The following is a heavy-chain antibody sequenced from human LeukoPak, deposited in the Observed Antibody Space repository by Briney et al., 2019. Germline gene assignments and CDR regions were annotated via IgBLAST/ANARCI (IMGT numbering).Heavy chain of an antibody. Sequence: GGSLRLSCAASGFTFSSYSMNWVRQAPGKGLEWVSYISSSSTIYYADSVKGRFTISRDNAKNSLYLQMNSLRAEDTAVYCCARAFASGIRRALWFGDLLRAQGTLVTVSS. V-gene: IGHV3-48*04. CDR3: ARAFASGIRRALWFGDLL. CDR2: ISSSSTI. CDR1: GFTFSSYS. J-gene: IGHJ4*02. D-gene: IGHD3-10*01.